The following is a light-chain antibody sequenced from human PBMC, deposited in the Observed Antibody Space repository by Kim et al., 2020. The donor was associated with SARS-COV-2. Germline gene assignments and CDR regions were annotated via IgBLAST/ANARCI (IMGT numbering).Light chain of an antibody. Sequence: SPGERATLSGRASQSISSDYLAWYQQRPGQAPRLLIYGASSRATDIPDRFSGGGSGTDFSLTISRLEPEDFAVYYCHQYGSSPWTFGQGTKVDIK. CDR2: GAS. CDR3: HQYGSSPWT. V-gene: IGKV3-20*01. CDR1: QSISSDY. J-gene: IGKJ1*01.